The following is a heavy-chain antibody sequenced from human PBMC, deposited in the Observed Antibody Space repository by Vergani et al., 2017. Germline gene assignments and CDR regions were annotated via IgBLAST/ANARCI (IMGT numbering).Heavy chain of an antibody. CDR3: ARDNRAQAFFDY. J-gene: IGHJ4*02. CDR1: GYTFTSYA. D-gene: IGHD2/OR15-2a*01. Sequence: QVQLVQSGAEVKKPGASVKVSCKASGYTFTSYAMHWVRQAPGQRLEWMGWINPILGIANYAQKFQGRVTITADKSTSTAYMELSSLRSEDTAVYYCARDNRAQAFFDYWGQGTLVTVSS. CDR2: INPILGIA. V-gene: IGHV1-69*10.